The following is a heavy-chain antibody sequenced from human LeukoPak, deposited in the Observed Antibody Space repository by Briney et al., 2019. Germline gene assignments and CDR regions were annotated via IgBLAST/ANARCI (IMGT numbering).Heavy chain of an antibody. V-gene: IGHV1-69*04. D-gene: IGHD3-22*01. CDR3: ARDPPTAYYYDSSGSATGYFQH. CDR1: GGTFSSYA. CDR2: IIPILGIA. J-gene: IGHJ1*01. Sequence: SVKVSCKASGGTFSSYAISWVRQAPGQGLEWMGRIIPILGIANYAQKFQGRVTITADKSTSTAYVELSSLRSEDTAVYYCARDPPTAYYYDSSGSATGYFQHWGQGTLVTVSS.